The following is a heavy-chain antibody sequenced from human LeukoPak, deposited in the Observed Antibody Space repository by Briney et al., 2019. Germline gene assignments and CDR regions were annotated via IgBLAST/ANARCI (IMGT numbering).Heavy chain of an antibody. CDR2: IYYSGST. CDR1: GGSISSYY. V-gene: IGHV4-59*01. J-gene: IGHJ4*02. CDR3: ARGPYGDSVGY. D-gene: IGHD4-17*01. Sequence: SETLSLTXTVSGGSISSYYWSWIRQPPGKGLEWIGYIYYSGSTNYNPSLKSRVTISVDTSKNQFSLKLSSVTAADTAVYYCARGPYGDSVGYWGQGTLVTVSS.